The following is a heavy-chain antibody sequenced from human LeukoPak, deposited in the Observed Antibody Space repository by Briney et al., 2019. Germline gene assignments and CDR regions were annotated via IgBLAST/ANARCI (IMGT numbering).Heavy chain of an antibody. CDR1: GGSISTYY. Sequence: SETLSLTCTLSGGSISTYYWSWIRQPPGKGLEWIGYIYHSGSTNYNPSLKSRVTISVDTSKNQFSLKLSSVTAADTAVYYCARQTADCSSTSCYTWGYYYYYYMDVWGKGTTVTVSS. D-gene: IGHD2-2*02. CDR2: IYHSGST. J-gene: IGHJ6*03. CDR3: ARQTADCSSTSCYTWGYYYYYYMDV. V-gene: IGHV4-59*08.